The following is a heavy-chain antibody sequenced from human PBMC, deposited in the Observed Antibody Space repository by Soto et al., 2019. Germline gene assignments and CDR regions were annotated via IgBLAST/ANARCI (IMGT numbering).Heavy chain of an antibody. V-gene: IGHV3-23*01. CDR3: AKFRGPTYDFYYMDA. D-gene: IGHD3-10*01. CDR1: GFIFSNYA. J-gene: IGHJ6*03. CDR2: SRGSGGST. Sequence: EVQLLESGGGVVQPGGSLTLSCAASGFIFSNYAMTWVRQAPGKGLEWVSSRGSGGSTYQADSVKGRFIISRDNSKNMLYLQMDSLRAEDTAVYYCAKFRGPTYDFYYMDAWGKGTTVIVS.